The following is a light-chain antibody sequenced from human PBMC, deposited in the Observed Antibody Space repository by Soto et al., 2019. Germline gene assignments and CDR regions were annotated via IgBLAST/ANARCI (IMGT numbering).Light chain of an antibody. CDR2: MAS. V-gene: IGKV1-5*03. Sequence: DVQMTQSPSTLSASIGDTVTITCRASQTIVTWLAWYQQKPGRPPKLLIYMASILESGVPSRFSGRGSGTEFTLTISGLQPDDLGTYYCQQYNSYPKTFGEGTKPDI. J-gene: IGKJ2*01. CDR1: QTIVTW. CDR3: QQYNSYPKT.